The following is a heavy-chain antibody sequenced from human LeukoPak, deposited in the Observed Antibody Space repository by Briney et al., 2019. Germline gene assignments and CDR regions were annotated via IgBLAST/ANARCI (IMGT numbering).Heavy chain of an antibody. CDR1: GYTFTGYY. CDR3: ARDRETYGSGSYYIDY. J-gene: IGHJ4*02. Sequence: ASVKVSCKASGYTFTGYYMHWVRQAPGQGLEWMGRINPNSGGTNYAQKLQGRVTMTRDTSISTAYMELSRLRSDDTAVYYCARDRETYGSGSYYIDYWGQGTLVTVSS. D-gene: IGHD3-10*01. CDR2: INPNSGGT. V-gene: IGHV1-2*06.